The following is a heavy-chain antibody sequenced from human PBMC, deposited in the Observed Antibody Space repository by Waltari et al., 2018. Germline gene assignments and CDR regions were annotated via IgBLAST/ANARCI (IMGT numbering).Heavy chain of an antibody. CDR3: ARDCKYYDFWSGYYGDAFDI. Sequence: QVQLVQSGAEVKKPGASVKVSCKASGYTFTSYDINWVRQATGQGLEWMGWMNPNSGNTGYAQKFQGRVTITRNTSISTAYMELSSLRSEDTAVYYCARDCKYYDFWSGYYGDAFDIWGQGTMVTVSS. D-gene: IGHD3-3*01. J-gene: IGHJ3*02. CDR2: MNPNSGNT. CDR1: GYTFTSYD. V-gene: IGHV1-8*03.